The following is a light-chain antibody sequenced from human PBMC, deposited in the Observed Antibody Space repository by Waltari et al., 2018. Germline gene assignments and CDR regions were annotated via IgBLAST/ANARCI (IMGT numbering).Light chain of an antibody. CDR3: GTWDSSLSAVV. J-gene: IGLJ2*01. CDR1: SSNIESNS. V-gene: IGLV1-51*01. Sequence: QSVLTQPPSVSAAPGQKVTISCSGSSSNIESNSVSWYQQFPGTAPKLLIYDNDKRPSGIPDRFSGSKSGTSATLGITGLQTGDEADYYCGTWDSSLSAVVFGGGTKLTVL. CDR2: DND.